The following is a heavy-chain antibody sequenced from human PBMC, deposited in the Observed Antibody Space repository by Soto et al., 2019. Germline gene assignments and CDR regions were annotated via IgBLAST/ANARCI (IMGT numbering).Heavy chain of an antibody. CDR3: AGGDHWRLVDY. D-gene: IGHD3-16*01. V-gene: IGHV4-4*09. J-gene: IGHJ4*02. CDR2: IYTTGD. CDR1: GDSITTRY. Sequence: SEPLSLTCTVSGDSITTRYWSWIRQPPGKGLEWIGYIYTTGDNYHPSLMSRASMSLATSKNLFSLRLRSVTAADTAVYCCAGGDHWRLVDYWGRGNLVTVSS.